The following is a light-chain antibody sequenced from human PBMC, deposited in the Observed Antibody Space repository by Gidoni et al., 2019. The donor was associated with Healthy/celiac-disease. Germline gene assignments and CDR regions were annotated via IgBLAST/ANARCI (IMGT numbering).Light chain of an antibody. V-gene: IGLV3-1*01. CDR2: QDS. Sequence: SYELTHPPSVSVSPRQTASITCSGAKLGDAYACWYQQKPGKSPVLVIYQDSKRPSGIPERFSGSHSGNTATLPISGTQAMDEVDYYCQAWDSSTVVFGGWTKLTVL. J-gene: IGLJ2*01. CDR1: KLGDAY. CDR3: QAWDSSTVV.